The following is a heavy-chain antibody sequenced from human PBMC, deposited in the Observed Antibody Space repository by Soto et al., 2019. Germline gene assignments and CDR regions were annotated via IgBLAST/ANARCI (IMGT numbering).Heavy chain of an antibody. Sequence: QVQLQESGPGLVKPSETLSLTCTISGGPMNNYYCSWFRQPRGQGLEWIGYMGYNGFTRYNPSLRSRVAISLDTAKNQFSLNLSSVTAADTALYYCARQGLGELHGLVDVWGQWITVTVSS. CDR1: GGPMNNYY. CDR3: ARQGLGELHGLVDV. D-gene: IGHD3-16*01. V-gene: IGHV4-59*08. CDR2: MGYNGFT. J-gene: IGHJ6*02.